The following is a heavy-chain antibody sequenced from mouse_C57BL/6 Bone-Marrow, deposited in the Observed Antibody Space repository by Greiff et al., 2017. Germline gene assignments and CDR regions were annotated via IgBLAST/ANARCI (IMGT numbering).Heavy chain of an antibody. CDR3: ARFPCDY. CDR1: GFTFTAYY. J-gene: IGHJ2*01. Sequence: DVHLVESGGGLVQPGGSLSLSCAASGFTFTAYYMSWVRQPTGTALEWLGFLSNKANGYTTEYSASVTGRFTIASDNSQSILYLQMNALRAEDSATYYCARFPCDYWGQGTALRVSS. CDR2: LSNKANGYTT. V-gene: IGHV7-3*01.